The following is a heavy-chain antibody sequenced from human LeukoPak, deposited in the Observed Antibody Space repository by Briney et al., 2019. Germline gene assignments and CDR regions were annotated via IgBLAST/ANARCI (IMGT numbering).Heavy chain of an antibody. D-gene: IGHD6-13*01. J-gene: IGHJ1*01. CDR3: ARVQDGSSWYEYFQH. CDR2: INRGVGSTST. Sequence: GGSLRLSCAASGFTLSIYDMSWVRQAPGKGLECVSSINRGVGSTSTYYADSVKGRFTISRDNSKNTLYLQMNSLRAEDTAVYYCARVQDGSSWYEYFQHWGQGTLVTVSS. V-gene: IGHV3-23*01. CDR1: GFTLSIYD.